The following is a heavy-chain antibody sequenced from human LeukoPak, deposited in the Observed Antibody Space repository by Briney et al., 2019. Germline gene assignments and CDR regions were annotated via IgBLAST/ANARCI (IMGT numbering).Heavy chain of an antibody. D-gene: IGHD3-3*01. CDR2: INHSGST. CDR1: GGSFSGYY. V-gene: IGHV4-34*01. J-gene: IGHJ6*03. CDR3: ARAGGWSGYRNYYYYMDV. Sequence: PSETLSLTCAVYGGSFSGYYWSWIRQPPGKVLEWIGEINHSGSTNYNPSLKSRVTISVDTSKNQFSLKLSSVTAADTAVYYCARAGGWSGYRNYYYYMDVWGKGTTVTVSS.